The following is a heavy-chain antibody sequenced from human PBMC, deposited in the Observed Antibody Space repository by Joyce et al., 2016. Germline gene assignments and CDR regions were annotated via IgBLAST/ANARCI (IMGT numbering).Heavy chain of an antibody. J-gene: IGHJ4*02. D-gene: IGHD1-14*01. CDR3: ARDGPKTTWDPGYYFDF. CDR1: GFTFSGHS. CDR2: ISYDGKNT. V-gene: IGHV3-30*04. Sequence: QVKLVESGGGVVQPGRSLRLSCAASGFTFSGHSMHWVRQAPGKGMDWVAIISYDGKNTYYGDSMKGRFTISRDNSKNTVYLQVDSLRTEDTAVDYCARDGPKTTWDPGYYFDFWGQGTLVTVSS.